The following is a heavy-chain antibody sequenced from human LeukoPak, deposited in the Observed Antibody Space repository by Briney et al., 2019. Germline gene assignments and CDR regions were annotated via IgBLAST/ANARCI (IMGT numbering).Heavy chain of an antibody. CDR1: GFTFSEFS. Sequence: GASVKVSCKISGFTFSEFSMHWMRQTPGKGLEWMGGFHTEDGATVYAPKFQGRVTMTEDTSTNAAYMDLSSLTSEDTALYYCVTAPRCSAYVPFDYWGQGTLVTVSS. CDR3: VTAPRCSAYVPFDY. J-gene: IGHJ4*02. CDR2: FHTEDGAT. V-gene: IGHV1-24*01. D-gene: IGHD5-12*01.